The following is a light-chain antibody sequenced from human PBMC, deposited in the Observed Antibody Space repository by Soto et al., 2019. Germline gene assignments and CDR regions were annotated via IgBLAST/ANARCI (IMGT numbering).Light chain of an antibody. CDR2: GGS. Sequence: EVVMTQSPATLSASPGERVTLSCRASQNLGSSLAWYQQRPGQAPRLLLHGGSTRATGIPARFSGSGSGTEFTVTISSLQSEDFAVYYCQQYNYWPPYTFGQGTNLEFK. CDR3: QQYNYWPPYT. CDR1: QNLGSS. V-gene: IGKV3-15*01. J-gene: IGKJ2*01.